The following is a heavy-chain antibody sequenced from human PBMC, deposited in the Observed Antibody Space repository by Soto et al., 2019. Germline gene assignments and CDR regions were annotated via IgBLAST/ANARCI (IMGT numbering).Heavy chain of an antibody. CDR3: AKGYNWNYDPPRFDY. CDR1: GFTFSSYG. J-gene: IGHJ4*02. V-gene: IGHV3-30*18. Sequence: GGSLRLSCAASGFTFSSYGMHWVRQAPGKGLEWVAVISYDGSNKYYADSVKGRFTISRDNSKNTLYLQMNSLRAEDTAVYYCAKGYNWNYDPPRFDYWGQGTLVTVSS. D-gene: IGHD1-7*01. CDR2: ISYDGSNK.